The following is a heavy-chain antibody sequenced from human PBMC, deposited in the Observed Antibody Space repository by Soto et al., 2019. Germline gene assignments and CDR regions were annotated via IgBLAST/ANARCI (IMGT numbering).Heavy chain of an antibody. CDR2: IYYSGRP. CDR1: GGAVSSGSYY. CDR3: ARAGHIVVVTAEGYYGMDV. Sequence: QVQLQESGPGLVKPSETLSLTCTVSGGAVSSGSYYWSWIRQPPGKELAWIGYIYYSGRPNYNPSLKSRVTISVDTSKNQFSLKLSPVTAADTAVYSCARAGHIVVVTAEGYYGMDVWGQGTTVTVSS. D-gene: IGHD2-21*02. J-gene: IGHJ6*02. V-gene: IGHV4-61*01.